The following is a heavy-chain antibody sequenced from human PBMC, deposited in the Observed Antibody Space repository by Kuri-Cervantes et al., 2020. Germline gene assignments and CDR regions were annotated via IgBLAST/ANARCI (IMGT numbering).Heavy chain of an antibody. CDR2: IYPGDSDA. CDR1: GYTFTHFW. CDR3: ARPSRGYSYGSYFDY. Sequence: KVSCKASGYTFTHFWLAWVRQMPGKGPEWMGIIYPGDSDARYSPSFQGQVTISADKSVSTAYLQWSSLKASDTAMYYCARPSRGYSYGSYFDYWGQGTLVTVSS. V-gene: IGHV5-51*01. J-gene: IGHJ4*02. D-gene: IGHD5-18*01.